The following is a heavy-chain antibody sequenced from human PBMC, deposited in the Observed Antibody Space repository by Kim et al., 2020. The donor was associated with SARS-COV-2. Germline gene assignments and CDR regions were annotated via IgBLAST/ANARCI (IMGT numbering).Heavy chain of an antibody. CDR3: TTLYCSSTYYYYGMDV. J-gene: IGHJ6*02. D-gene: IGHD2-2*01. Sequence: PVKGRFTISRDDSKNTLYLQMNSLKTEDTAVYYCTTLYCSSTYYYYGMDVWGQGTTVTVSS. V-gene: IGHV3-15*01.